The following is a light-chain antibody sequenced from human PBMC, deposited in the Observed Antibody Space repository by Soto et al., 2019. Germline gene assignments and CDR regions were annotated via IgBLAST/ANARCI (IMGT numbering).Light chain of an antibody. CDR3: AAWDDSLSGRV. Sequence: QLVLTQPPSASGTPGQRVSISCSGSSSNIGSNYLYWYQQLPGTAPKLLIYRNNQRPSGVPDRFSGSKSGTSASLAISGLRSEDEADYYCAAWDDSLSGRVFGGGTRLTVL. J-gene: IGLJ2*01. CDR1: SSNIGSNY. V-gene: IGLV1-47*01. CDR2: RNN.